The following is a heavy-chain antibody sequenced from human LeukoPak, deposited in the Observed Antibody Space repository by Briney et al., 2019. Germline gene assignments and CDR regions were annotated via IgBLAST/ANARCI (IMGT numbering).Heavy chain of an antibody. D-gene: IGHD4-23*01. J-gene: IGHJ4*02. CDR1: GFTFSSYA. V-gene: IGHV3-23*01. Sequence: PGGSLRLSXAASGFTFSSYAMSWVRQAPGKGLEWDSAISGSGGSTYYADSVKGRFTISRDNSKNTLYLQMNSLRAEDTAVYYCARDGVATGNYWGQGTLVTVSS. CDR3: ARDGVATGNY. CDR2: ISGSGGST.